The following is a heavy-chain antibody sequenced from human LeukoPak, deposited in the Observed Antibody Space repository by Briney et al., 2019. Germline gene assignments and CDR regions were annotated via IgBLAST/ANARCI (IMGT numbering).Heavy chain of an antibody. CDR3: ARRGGFLAWFDP. D-gene: IGHD3-3*01. J-gene: IGHJ5*02. Sequence: PSETLSLTCTVSGGSISSHYWSWIRQPPGKGLEWIGYIYYSGSTNYNPSLKSRVTISVDTSKNQFSLKLSSVTAADTAVYYCARRGGFLAWFDPWGQGTLVTVSS. V-gene: IGHV4-59*11. CDR1: GGSISSHY. CDR2: IYYSGST.